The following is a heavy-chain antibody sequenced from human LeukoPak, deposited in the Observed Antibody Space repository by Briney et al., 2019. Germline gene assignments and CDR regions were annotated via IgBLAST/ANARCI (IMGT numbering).Heavy chain of an antibody. Sequence: SETLSLTCTVSGGSIRSSYYYWGWIRQPPGKGLEWIGSIYDSGSTYYNPSLKSRVTISVDTSKNQFSLKLNSVTAADTAVYYCARESHTAMAALDYWGQGTLVTVSS. CDR1: GGSIRSSYYY. CDR2: IYDSGST. D-gene: IGHD5-18*01. CDR3: ARESHTAMAALDY. V-gene: IGHV4-39*02. J-gene: IGHJ4*02.